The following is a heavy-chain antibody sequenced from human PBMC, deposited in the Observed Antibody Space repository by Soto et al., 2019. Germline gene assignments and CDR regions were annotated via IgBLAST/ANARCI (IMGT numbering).Heavy chain of an antibody. CDR1: GFTFSSYA. CDR3: ARTSGYAFDY. V-gene: IGHV3-64*01. J-gene: IGHJ4*02. D-gene: IGHD5-12*01. CDR2: INSNGGST. Sequence: GGSLRLSCAASGFTFSSYAMHWVRQAPGKGLEYVSVINSNGGSTDYANSVKGRFTISRDNSKNTLYLQMGSLRAEDMAVYYCARTSGYAFDYWGRGTLVTFSS.